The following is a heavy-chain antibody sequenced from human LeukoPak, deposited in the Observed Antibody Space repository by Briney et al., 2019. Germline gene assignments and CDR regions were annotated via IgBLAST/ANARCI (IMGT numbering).Heavy chain of an antibody. Sequence: GGPLRLSCAVSGFTFNIYYMSWIRQAPGKGLEWISYIGLHGYPLDYADSVKGRFTISRDNAQNSLYLDMSSLRAEDTAVYYCARNDFSSGSFTYCGEGTLVTVSS. CDR3: ARNDFSSGSFTY. V-gene: IGHV3-11*04. J-gene: IGHJ4*02. D-gene: IGHD3-22*01. CDR2: IGLHGYPL. CDR1: GFTFNIYY.